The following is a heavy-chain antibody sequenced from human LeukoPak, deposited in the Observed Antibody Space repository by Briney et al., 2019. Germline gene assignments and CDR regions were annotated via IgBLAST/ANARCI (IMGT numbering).Heavy chain of an antibody. Sequence: GASLKVAFKAAAYTFTSYYSNWLRQATGQGLEWMGGMNPNSGNTGNAQTVQVRVTITMNTSISTAYMELSRLRSEDTDVYYCARGRNWGDLARAINYYYYYMDVWGKGTTVTVSS. CDR2: MNPNSGNT. D-gene: IGHD3-16*01. CDR1: AYTFTSYY. J-gene: IGHJ6*03. V-gene: IGHV1-8*03. CDR3: ARGRNWGDLARAINYYYYYMDV.